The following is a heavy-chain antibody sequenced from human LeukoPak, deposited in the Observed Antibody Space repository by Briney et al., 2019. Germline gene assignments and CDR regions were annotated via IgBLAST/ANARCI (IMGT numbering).Heavy chain of an antibody. Sequence: GGSLRLSCAASGFTFSSYAMSWVRQAPGKGLEWVSAISGSGGSTYYADSVKGRFTISRDNSKNTLYLQMNSLRAEDTAVYYCATGRTIVVVPAAMLDYWGQGTLVTVSS. J-gene: IGHJ4*02. CDR3: ATGRTIVVVPAAMLDY. CDR2: ISGSGGST. D-gene: IGHD2-2*01. V-gene: IGHV3-23*01. CDR1: GFTFSSYA.